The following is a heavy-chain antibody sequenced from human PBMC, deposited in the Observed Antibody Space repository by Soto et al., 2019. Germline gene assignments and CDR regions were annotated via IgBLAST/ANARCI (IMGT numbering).Heavy chain of an antibody. CDR1: GYTFTSYG. D-gene: IGHD3-16*01. Sequence: QVQLVQSGAEVKKPGASVKVSCKASGYTFTSYGISWVRQAPGQGLEWMGWISAYNGNTNYAQKLQGRVTMTTDTSTSTADMELRSLRSDDTAVYYCARDAIMITFGGEWGPVDYWGQGTLVTVSS. V-gene: IGHV1-18*01. J-gene: IGHJ4*02. CDR3: ARDAIMITFGGEWGPVDY. CDR2: ISAYNGNT.